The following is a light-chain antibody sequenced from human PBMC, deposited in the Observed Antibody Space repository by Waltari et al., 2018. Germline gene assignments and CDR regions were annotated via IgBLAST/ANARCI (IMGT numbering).Light chain of an antibody. CDR1: HSVSSK. J-gene: IGKJ3*01. V-gene: IGKV3-15*01. CDR2: GAS. CDR3: QQYNDWPPT. Sequence: EIVMTQSPATVSVSPGESATLSCRASHSVSSKLAWYQQKPGLAPRLLIYGASTRATGLPARFSGSGSGTEFTLTISSLQSEDFAVYYCQQYNDWPPTFGPGTKVGIK.